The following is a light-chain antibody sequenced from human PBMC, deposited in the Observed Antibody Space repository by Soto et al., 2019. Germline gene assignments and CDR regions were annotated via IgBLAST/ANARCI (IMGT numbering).Light chain of an antibody. J-gene: IGKJ2*01. CDR3: QQYGSSPYT. V-gene: IGKV3-20*01. CDR2: DAS. Sequence: EIVLTQSPGTLSLSPGERATLSCRASESVSSSYLAWYQQKPGQAPRLLIYDASSRATGLPDRFSGSGSGTAFTLTISRLEREDFAVYYCQQYGSSPYTFGQGTKLEIK. CDR1: ESVSSSY.